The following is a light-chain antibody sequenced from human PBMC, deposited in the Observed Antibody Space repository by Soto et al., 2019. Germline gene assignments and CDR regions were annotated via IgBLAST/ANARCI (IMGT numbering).Light chain of an antibody. CDR3: QQYGSSVT. CDR1: QSASSDY. J-gene: IGKJ4*01. CDR2: GAS. V-gene: IGKV3-20*01. Sequence: EIVLTQSPGTLSLSPGERATVACRASQSASSDYLAWYQQKPGQAPRLLIDGASTRATGIPDRFSGSGSGTDFTLTISRREPEDFAVYYCQQYGSSVTFGGGTKVEIK.